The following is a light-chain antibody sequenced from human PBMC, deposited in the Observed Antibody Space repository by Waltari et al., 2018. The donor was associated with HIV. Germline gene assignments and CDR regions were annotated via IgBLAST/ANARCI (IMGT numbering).Light chain of an antibody. CDR2: SAS. V-gene: IGKV3-15*01. J-gene: IGKJ2*01. CDR3: QQYNNWPYT. Sequence: EILMTQSPVTLSVSPGETATLSCRASQGVNIKLAWYQQKPGQAPRLLIYSASTRATGIPARFSGSGSGTEFTLTITSLQSEDFTIYYCQQYNNWPYTFGQGTKLEI. CDR1: QGVNIK.